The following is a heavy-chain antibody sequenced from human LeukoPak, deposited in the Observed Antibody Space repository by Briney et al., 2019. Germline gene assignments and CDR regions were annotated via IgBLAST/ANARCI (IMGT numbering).Heavy chain of an antibody. V-gene: IGHV3-7*01. J-gene: IGHJ6*02. CDR2: IKQDGSEK. CDR3: AKSTTGYSNYYGMDV. D-gene: IGHD3-9*01. Sequence: GGSLRLSCAASGFTFSSYWMSWVRQAPGKGLEWVANIKQDGSEKYYVDPVKGRFTISRDNAKNSLYLQMNSLRAEDTAVYYCAKSTTGYSNYYGMDVWGQGTTVTVSS. CDR1: GFTFSSYW.